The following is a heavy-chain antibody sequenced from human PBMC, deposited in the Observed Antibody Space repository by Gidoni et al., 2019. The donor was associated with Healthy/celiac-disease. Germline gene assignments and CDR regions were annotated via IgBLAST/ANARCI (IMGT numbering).Heavy chain of an antibody. J-gene: IGHJ4*02. CDR1: GFTFSSYW. D-gene: IGHD3-10*01. Sequence: EVQLVESGGGLVQPGGSLRLYCAASGFTFSSYWMSWVRQAPGKGLEWVANIKQDGSEKYYVDSVKGRFTISRDNAKNSLYLQMNSLRAEDTAVYYCVGSNYKVYYFDYWGQGTLVTVSS. CDR3: VGSNYKVYYFDY. V-gene: IGHV3-7*01. CDR2: IKQDGSEK.